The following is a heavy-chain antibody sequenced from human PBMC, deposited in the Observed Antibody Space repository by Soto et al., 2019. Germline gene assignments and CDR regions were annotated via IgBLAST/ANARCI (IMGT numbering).Heavy chain of an antibody. CDR1: GFTFGSYW. CDR2: INGDGGKT. Sequence: EVQLVESGGGSVQTGGSLRVSCAASGFTFGSYWMDWVRQAPGKGLVWVSRINGDGGKTTYADSVKGLFTISRDNAHNTLYLQMDSLTADDTAVYYCSRETLWFGESPKSGGQGTLVTVSS. V-gene: IGHV3-74*01. D-gene: IGHD3-10*01. CDR3: SRETLWFGESPKS. J-gene: IGHJ4*02.